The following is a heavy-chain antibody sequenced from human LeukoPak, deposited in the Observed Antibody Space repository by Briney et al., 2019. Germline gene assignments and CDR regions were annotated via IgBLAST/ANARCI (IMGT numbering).Heavy chain of an antibody. CDR1: GYTFTNYA. D-gene: IGHD3-16*02. CDR2: IHPSTGKP. J-gene: IGHJ4*02. CDR3: ARAFQSLGGLSLPDY. V-gene: IGHV7-4-1*02. Sequence: ASVKVSCKTSGYTFTNYAMNWVRQAPGQGLEWMGWIHPSTGKPTYAQGFTGRVVFSLDTSVSTTYLQISSLKAEDTAVYYCARAFQSLGGLSLPDYWGQGTLVTVSS.